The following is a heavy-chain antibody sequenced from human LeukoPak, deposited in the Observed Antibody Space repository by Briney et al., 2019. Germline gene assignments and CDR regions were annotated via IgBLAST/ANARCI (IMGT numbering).Heavy chain of an antibody. V-gene: IGHV1-3*01. D-gene: IGHD3-9*01. Sequence: ASVKVSCKASGYTFTSYAMHWVRQAPGQRLEWMGWINAGNGNIKYSQKFQGRVTITRDTSASTAYMELSSLRSEDTAVYYCARSVKATTYYDILTGYSNLYGMDVWGQGTTVTVSS. CDR2: INAGNGNI. CDR1: GYTFTSYA. CDR3: ARSVKATTYYDILTGYSNLYGMDV. J-gene: IGHJ6*02.